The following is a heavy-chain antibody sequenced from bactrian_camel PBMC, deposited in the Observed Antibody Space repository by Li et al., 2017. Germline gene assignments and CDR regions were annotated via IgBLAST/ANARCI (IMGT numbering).Heavy chain of an antibody. Sequence: VQLVESGGGSVQAGGSLRLSCAASGYTYSMSCMGWFRQSPGKEREGVAVIDHDGTTPHHADSVKGRFTISKDNANDTLYLQMNSLKPEDSAVYFCAAGQAGSYCYDGWLQRANWGQGTQVTVS. CDR1: GYTYSMSC. CDR3: AAGQAGSYCYDGWLQRAN. D-gene: IGHD2*01. J-gene: IGHJ4*01. V-gene: IGHV3S6*01. CDR2: IDHDGTTP.